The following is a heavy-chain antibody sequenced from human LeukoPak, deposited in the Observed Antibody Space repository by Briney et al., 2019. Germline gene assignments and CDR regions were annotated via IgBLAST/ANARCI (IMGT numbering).Heavy chain of an antibody. CDR1: GFTFSSYS. CDR2: ISSSSSYI. Sequence: PGGSLRLSCAVSGFTFSSYSVNWVRQAPGKGLEWVSSISSSSSYIYYAGSLKGGFTISRDNPKNSLYLQMNSLRAEDTAVYYCARTSTGWSLDYWGQGTLVTVSS. CDR3: ARTSTGWSLDY. J-gene: IGHJ4*02. V-gene: IGHV3-21*01. D-gene: IGHD6-19*01.